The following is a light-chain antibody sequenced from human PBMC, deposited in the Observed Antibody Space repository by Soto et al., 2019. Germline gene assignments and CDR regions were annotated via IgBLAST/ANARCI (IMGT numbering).Light chain of an antibody. CDR2: GAS. J-gene: IGKJ2*01. CDR1: QAIRSTS. Sequence: EIVLTQSPGTLSLSPGEGATLSCRASQAIRSTSLVWYQKKPGQAPRLLMYGASTRASGFPDRFSGRGFETDFTLTISNLQPDDFATYYCQQYKSYSPYTFGQGTKLDIK. CDR3: QQYKSYSPYT. V-gene: IGKV3-20*01.